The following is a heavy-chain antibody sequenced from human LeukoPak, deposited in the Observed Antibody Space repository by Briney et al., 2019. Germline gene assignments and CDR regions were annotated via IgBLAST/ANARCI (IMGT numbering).Heavy chain of an antibody. CDR3: ARHPGDGYNSDVDY. CDR2: IYYSGST. V-gene: IGHV4-39*01. D-gene: IGHD5-24*01. J-gene: IGHJ4*02. Sequence: SETLSLTCTVSGGSISSSSYYWGWLRQPPGKGLEWIGSIYYSGSTYYNPSLKSRVTISVNTSKNQFSLKLSSVTAADTAVYYCARHPGDGYNSDVDYWGQGTLVTVSS. CDR1: GGSISSSSYY.